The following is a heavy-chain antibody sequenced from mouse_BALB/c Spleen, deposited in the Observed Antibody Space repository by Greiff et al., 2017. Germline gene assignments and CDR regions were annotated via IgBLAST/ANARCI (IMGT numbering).Heavy chain of an antibody. CDR3: ARWPRSTMITTGYYFDY. CDR2: IDPANGNT. V-gene: IGHV14-3*02. J-gene: IGHJ2*01. Sequence: VQLQQSGAELVKPGASVKLSCTASGFNIKDTYMHWVKQRPEQGLEWIGRIDPANGNTKYDPKFQGKATITADTSSNTAYLQLSSLTSEDSAVYYCARWPRSTMITTGYYFDYWGQGTTLTVSS. D-gene: IGHD2-4*01. CDR1: GFNIKDTY.